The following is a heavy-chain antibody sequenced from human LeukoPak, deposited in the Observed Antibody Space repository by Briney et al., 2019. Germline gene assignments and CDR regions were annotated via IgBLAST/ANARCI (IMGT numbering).Heavy chain of an antibody. V-gene: IGHV3-64*01. CDR3: ARSSYYDFWSGFDY. D-gene: IGHD3-3*01. Sequence: PGGSLRLSCAASGFTFSSYALHWVRQAPGKGLEYVSAISSNGGSTYYANSVKGRFTISRDNSKNTLYLQMGSLRAEDMAVYYCARSSYYDFWSGFDYWGQGTLVTVSS. CDR1: GFTFSSYA. J-gene: IGHJ4*02. CDR2: ISSNGGST.